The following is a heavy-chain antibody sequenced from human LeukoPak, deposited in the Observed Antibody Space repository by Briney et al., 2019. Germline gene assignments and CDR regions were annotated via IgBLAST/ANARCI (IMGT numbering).Heavy chain of an antibody. J-gene: IGHJ4*02. CDR1: GGSISSSNW. CDR3: TRYNVGFES. Sequence: ETLSLTCAVSGGSISSSNWWSWVRQPPGKGLEWVGRIRSKTNSYATSYAASVKGRFALSRDDSKNTAYLQMNSLKTEDTAVYYCTRYNVGFESWGQGTLVTVSS. CDR2: IRSKTNSYAT. V-gene: IGHV3-73*01. D-gene: IGHD1-1*01.